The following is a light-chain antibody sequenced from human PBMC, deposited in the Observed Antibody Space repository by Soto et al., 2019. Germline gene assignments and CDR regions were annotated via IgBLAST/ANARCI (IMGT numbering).Light chain of an antibody. V-gene: IGKV3-15*01. Sequence: EIVMTQSPATLSVSPGERATLSCRASQSVSSNLAWFQQKPGQAPRLVIYGASTRATGIPARFRGSGSGTEFTLTISSLQSEDFAVYYCQQYDDWPPYTFGQGTKLESK. CDR2: GAS. J-gene: IGKJ2*01. CDR1: QSVSSN. CDR3: QQYDDWPPYT.